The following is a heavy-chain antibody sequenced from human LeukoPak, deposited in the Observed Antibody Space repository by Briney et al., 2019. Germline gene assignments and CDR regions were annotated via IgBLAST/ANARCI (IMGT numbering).Heavy chain of an antibody. V-gene: IGHV1-2*02. Sequence: ASVKVSCKASGYTFTGYYMHWVRQAPGQGLEWMGWINPNSGGTNYAQKFQGRVTMTRDTSISTAYMELSRLRSDDTAVYYCARGRQYYYDSSGYRDYWGQGTLVTVSS. CDR2: INPNSGGT. J-gene: IGHJ4*02. CDR3: ARGRQYYYDSSGYRDY. CDR1: GYTFTGYY. D-gene: IGHD3-22*01.